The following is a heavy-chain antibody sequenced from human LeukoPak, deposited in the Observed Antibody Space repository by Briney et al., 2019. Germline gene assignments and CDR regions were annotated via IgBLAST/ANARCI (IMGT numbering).Heavy chain of an antibody. V-gene: IGHV3-48*01. Sequence: GGSLRLSCAASGFTFSSYSMNWVRQAPGKGLEWVSYISSTSGTIYYAGSVKGRFTISRDNAKNSMYLQMNTLRAEDTAVYYCARDSSGHYLFDYWGQGSLVTVSS. CDR2: ISSTSGTI. CDR1: GFTFSSYS. J-gene: IGHJ4*02. D-gene: IGHD3-22*01. CDR3: ARDSSGHYLFDY.